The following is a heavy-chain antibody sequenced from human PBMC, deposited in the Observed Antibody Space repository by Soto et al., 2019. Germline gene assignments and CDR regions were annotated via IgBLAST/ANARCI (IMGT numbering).Heavy chain of an antibody. Sequence: GRSMRLSCAASGFTFSSYAMSWVRQAPGKGLEWVSAISGSGGSTYYADSVKGRFTISRDNSKNTLYLQMNSLRAEDTAVYYCAKLISSSLFSPFDYWGQGALVTVSS. J-gene: IGHJ4*02. CDR3: AKLISSSLFSPFDY. CDR2: ISGSGGST. D-gene: IGHD6-6*01. CDR1: GFTFSSYA. V-gene: IGHV3-23*01.